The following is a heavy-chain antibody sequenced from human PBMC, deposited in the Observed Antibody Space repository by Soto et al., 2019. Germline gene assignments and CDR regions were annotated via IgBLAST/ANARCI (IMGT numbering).Heavy chain of an antibody. CDR2: ISYDGNKK. D-gene: IGHD6-19*01. V-gene: IGHV3-30*18. J-gene: IGHJ4*02. CDR3: AEAAHGGWQFFDT. CDR1: GFTFRVYG. Sequence: GGSLRLSCAASGFTFRVYGMHWVRQAPGKGLEWVADISYDGNKKYYTDSVKGRFTISRDNSKNTLYLQMNSLRTEDTALYYCAEAAHGGWQFFDTWGQGTLVTVSS.